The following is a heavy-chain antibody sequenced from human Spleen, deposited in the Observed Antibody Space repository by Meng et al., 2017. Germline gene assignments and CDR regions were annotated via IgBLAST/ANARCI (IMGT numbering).Heavy chain of an antibody. CDR3: ARELEGYCSSTSCYGNWFDP. V-gene: IGHV3-23*01. CDR1: GFTFSSYA. J-gene: IGHJ5*02. D-gene: IGHD2-2*01. Sequence: GESLKISCAASGFTFSSYAMSWVRQAPGKGLQWVPSISGSGGSTYYADSVKGRFTISRDNSRNTLYLQMNSLRAEDTAVYYCARELEGYCSSTSCYGNWFDPWGQGTLVTVSS. CDR2: ISGSGGST.